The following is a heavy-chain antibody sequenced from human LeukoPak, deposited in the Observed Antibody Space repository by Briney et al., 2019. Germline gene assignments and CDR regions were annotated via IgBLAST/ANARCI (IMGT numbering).Heavy chain of an antibody. CDR2: INPNSGGT. CDR1: GYTFTGYY. Sequence: VASVKVSCKASGYTFTGYYMHWVRQAPGQGLEWMGRINPNSGGTNYAQKFQGRVTMTRDTSISTAYMEMSRLRSDDTAVYYCARADSTVPSSWYYWGQGTLVTVSS. J-gene: IGHJ4*02. D-gene: IGHD4-17*01. CDR3: ARADSTVPSSWYY. V-gene: IGHV1-2*06.